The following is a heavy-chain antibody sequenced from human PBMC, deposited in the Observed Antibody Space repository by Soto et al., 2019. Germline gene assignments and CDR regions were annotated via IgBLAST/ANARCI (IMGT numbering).Heavy chain of an antibody. D-gene: IGHD3-22*01. CDR1: GFTFSGYA. CDR2: ISYDGSNK. J-gene: IGHJ4*02. Sequence: GGSLRLSCAASGFTFSGYAMHWVRQAPGKRLEWVAFISYDGSNKYYADSVKGRFTISRDNSKHTLYLQVSSLRAEDTAVYYCARGAYYDSGGYYLGCLDYWGQGTLVTVSS. V-gene: IGHV3-30-3*01. CDR3: ARGAYYDSGGYYLGCLDY.